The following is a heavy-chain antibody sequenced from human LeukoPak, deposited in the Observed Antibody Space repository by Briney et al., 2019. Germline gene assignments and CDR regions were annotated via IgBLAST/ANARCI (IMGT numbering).Heavy chain of an antibody. CDR1: GDSISSSY. J-gene: IGHJ4*02. CDR3: AGYGSRSSYKAFDY. CDR2: VHYADRS. Sequence: SETLSLTCIVSGDSISSSYWSWIRQSPGKGLEWIGYVHYADRSYYNPSLKSRVTLSVDTSKNQFSLRLSSVTAADTAVYYCAGYGSRSSYKAFDYWGQGNLVTVSS. V-gene: IGHV4-59*01. D-gene: IGHD3-10*01.